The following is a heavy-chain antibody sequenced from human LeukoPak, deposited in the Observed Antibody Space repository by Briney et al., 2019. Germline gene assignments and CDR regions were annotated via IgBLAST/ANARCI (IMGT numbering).Heavy chain of an antibody. V-gene: IGHV3-23*01. CDR2: ISGSGAGT. J-gene: IGHJ4*02. Sequence: GGSLRLSCAASGFTFSSYAMSWVRQAPGKGLEWVSSISGSGAGTYYADSVKGRFTISRDNSKNTLYLEMNSLRAEDTAIYYCAKLVPNYFDYWGQGTLVTVSS. CDR3: AKLVPNYFDY. CDR1: GFTFSSYA. D-gene: IGHD2-8*01.